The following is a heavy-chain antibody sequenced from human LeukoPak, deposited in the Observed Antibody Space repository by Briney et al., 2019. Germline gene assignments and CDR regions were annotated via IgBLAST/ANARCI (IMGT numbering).Heavy chain of an antibody. CDR1: GYTFTSYA. V-gene: IGHV1-46*01. CDR2: INPSGGST. Sequence: ASVKVSCKASGYTFTSYAMNWVRQAPGQGLEWMGIINPSGGSTSYAQKFQGRVTMTRDMSTSTVYMELSSLRSEDTAVYYCARVNSYGYPFHRSDMDVWGKGTTVTVSS. J-gene: IGHJ6*03. D-gene: IGHD5-18*01. CDR3: ARVNSYGYPFHRSDMDV.